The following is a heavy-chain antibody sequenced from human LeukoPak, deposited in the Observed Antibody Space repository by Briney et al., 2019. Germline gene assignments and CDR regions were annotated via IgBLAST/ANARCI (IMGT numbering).Heavy chain of an antibody. V-gene: IGHV5-51*01. J-gene: IGHJ3*02. CDR3: ARRDYSWSYDGDVFDI. D-gene: IGHD1-26*01. Sequence: GESLKFSCKGSGYSFTSYWIGWVRQMPGKGLEWMVSIYPGDSDTRYSPSFQGQVTISVDKSISTSYLQWSSLTASDTAMYYCARRDYSWSYDGDVFDIWGQGTMVTVS. CDR2: IYPGDSDT. CDR1: GYSFTSYW.